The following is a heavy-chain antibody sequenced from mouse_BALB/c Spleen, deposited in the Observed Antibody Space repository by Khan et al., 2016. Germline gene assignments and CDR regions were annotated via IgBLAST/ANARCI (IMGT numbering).Heavy chain of an antibody. J-gene: IGHJ4*01. CDR2: INTHSGVP. Sequence: HIHLVQSGPELKKPGETFLLSCPSSGSHFTTAGMQWVQKMPGKGLKWIGWINTHSGVPKYAEDFKGRFAFSLETSASTAYLQISNLKNEDTATYFCARWGSLRGAMDYWGQGTSVTVSS. V-gene: IGHV9-4*02. CDR3: ARWGSLRGAMDY. CDR1: GSHFTTAG.